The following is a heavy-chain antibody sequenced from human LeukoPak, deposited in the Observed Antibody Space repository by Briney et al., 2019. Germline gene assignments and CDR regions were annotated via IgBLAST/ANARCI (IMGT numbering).Heavy chain of an antibody. D-gene: IGHD3-22*01. CDR3: ARDAISGYYWVY. V-gene: IGHV1-69*13. J-gene: IGHJ4*02. CDR2: IIPIFGTA. Sequence: ASVKVSCKTSGYTFTHFAIHWVRQAPGQGLEWMGGIIPIFGTANYAQKFQGRVTITADESTSTAYMELSSLRSEDTAVYYCARDAISGYYWVYWGQGTLVTVSS. CDR1: GYTFTHFA.